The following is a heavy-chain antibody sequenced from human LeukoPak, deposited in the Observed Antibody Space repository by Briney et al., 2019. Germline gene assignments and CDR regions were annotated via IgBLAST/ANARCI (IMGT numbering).Heavy chain of an antibody. V-gene: IGHV4-34*01. CDR1: GGSFSGYY. CDR2: INHSGST. Sequence: SETLSLTCAVYGGSFSGYYWSWVRQPPGKGLEWIGEINHSGSTNYNPSLKSRVTISVDTSKNQFSLKLSSVTAADTAVFYCASVYDSSGYYPFWGQGTLVTVSS. D-gene: IGHD3-22*01. CDR3: ASVYDSSGYYPF. J-gene: IGHJ4*02.